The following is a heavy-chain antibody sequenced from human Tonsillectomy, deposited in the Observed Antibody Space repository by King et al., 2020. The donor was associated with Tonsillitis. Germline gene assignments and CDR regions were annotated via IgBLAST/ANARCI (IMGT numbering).Heavy chain of an antibody. CDR1: GYTFTSYY. Sequence: QLVQSGAEVKKPGASVKVSCKASGYTFTSYYMHWVRQAPGQGLEWMGIINPSGGSTSYAQKFQGRVTMTRDTSTSTVYMELSSLRSEDTAVYYCARTHYYDSSRYYPIDYWGQGTLVTVSS. V-gene: IGHV1-46*01. CDR3: ARTHYYDSSRYYPIDY. J-gene: IGHJ4*02. CDR2: INPSGGST. D-gene: IGHD3-22*01.